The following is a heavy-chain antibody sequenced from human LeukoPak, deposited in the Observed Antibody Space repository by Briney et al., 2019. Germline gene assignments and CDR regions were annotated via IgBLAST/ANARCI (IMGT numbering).Heavy chain of an antibody. Sequence: SETLSLTCTVSGGSISSSSYYWGWIRQPPGKGLEWIGSIYYSGSTYYNPSLKSRVTISVDTSKNQFSLKLSSVTAADTAVYYCARSKPPQYYDFWSGYPYYFDYWGQGTLVTVSS. J-gene: IGHJ4*02. CDR3: ARSKPPQYYDFWSGYPYYFDY. CDR1: GGSISSSSYY. CDR2: IYYSGST. V-gene: IGHV4-39*01. D-gene: IGHD3-3*01.